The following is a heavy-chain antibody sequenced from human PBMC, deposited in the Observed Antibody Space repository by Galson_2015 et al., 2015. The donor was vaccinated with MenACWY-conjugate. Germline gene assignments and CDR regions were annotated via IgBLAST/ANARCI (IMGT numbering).Heavy chain of an antibody. CDR3: ARGGYYYGSGSLGTSHFDY. D-gene: IGHD3-10*01. CDR1: GFTFSSYW. Sequence: SLRLSCAASGFTFSSYWMSWVRQAPGEGLEWVANIKQDGSEKYYVDSVKGRFTISRDNAKNSLYLQMNSLRAEDTAVYYCARGGYYYGSGSLGTSHFDYWGQGTLVTVSS. V-gene: IGHV3-7*03. CDR2: IKQDGSEK. J-gene: IGHJ4*02.